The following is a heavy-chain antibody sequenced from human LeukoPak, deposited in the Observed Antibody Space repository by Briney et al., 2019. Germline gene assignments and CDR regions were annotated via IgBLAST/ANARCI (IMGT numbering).Heavy chain of an antibody. J-gene: IGHJ4*02. CDR3: GRGRFGSGSYPADS. V-gene: IGHV1-2*02. CDR2: INPNSGGT. Sequence: GASVKVSCRASGYTFTDYYMHWVRQAPGQGLEWMGWINPNSGGTNYAQKFQGRVTMTRDTSISTAYMELSRLRSDDTAEYYCGRGRFGSGSYPADSWGQGTLVTVSS. D-gene: IGHD3-10*01. CDR1: GYTFTDYY.